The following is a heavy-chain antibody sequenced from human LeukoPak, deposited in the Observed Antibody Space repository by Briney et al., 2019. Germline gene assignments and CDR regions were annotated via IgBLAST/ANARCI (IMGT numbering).Heavy chain of an antibody. D-gene: IGHD3-3*01. CDR3: AKDRITIFGVVLDC. Sequence: PGGSLRLSCAASGFTVSSNYMSWVRQAPGKGLEWVSVIYSGGSTYYADSVKGRFTISRDNSKNTLYLQMNSLRAEDTAVYYCAKDRITIFGVVLDCWGQGTLVTVSS. CDR1: GFTVSSNY. CDR2: IYSGGST. J-gene: IGHJ4*02. V-gene: IGHV3-66*01.